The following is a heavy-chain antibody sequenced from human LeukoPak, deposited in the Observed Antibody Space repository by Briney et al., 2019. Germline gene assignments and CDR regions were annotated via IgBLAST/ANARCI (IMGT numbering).Heavy chain of an antibody. Sequence: PGGSLRLSCAASGFTFSSYSMNWVRQAPGKGLEWVSSISSSSSYIYYADSVKARFTISRDNAKNSLYLQINSLRAEDTAVYYCARGGGWYYFDYWGQGTLVTASS. D-gene: IGHD6-19*01. V-gene: IGHV3-21*01. CDR2: ISSSSSYI. CDR3: ARGGGWYYFDY. J-gene: IGHJ4*02. CDR1: GFTFSSYS.